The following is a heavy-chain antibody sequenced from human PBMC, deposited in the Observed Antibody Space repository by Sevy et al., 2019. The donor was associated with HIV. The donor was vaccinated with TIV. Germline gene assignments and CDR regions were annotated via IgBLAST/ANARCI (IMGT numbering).Heavy chain of an antibody. Sequence: SETLSLTCAVSGVSISSGAYSWNWIRQPPGKGLEWIVYIYHTGNTYYNPSLKSRITISLDRSKNQFSLRLSSVTAADTAGYFGARDGGTMTTPGSFDIWGQGTMVTVSS. CDR1: GVSISSGAYS. CDR3: ARDGGTMTTPGSFDI. V-gene: IGHV4-30-2*01. CDR2: IYHTGNT. J-gene: IGHJ3*02. D-gene: IGHD4-17*01.